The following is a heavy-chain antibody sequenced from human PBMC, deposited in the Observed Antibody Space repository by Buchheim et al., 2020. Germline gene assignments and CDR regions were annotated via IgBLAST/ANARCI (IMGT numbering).Heavy chain of an antibody. Sequence: QVQLVQSGAEVKKPGASVKVSCKASGYTFTGYYMHWVRQAPGQGLEWMGWINPNSGGTYYAQKFQGWVTMTRDTSISTAYMELSRLRSDDTAVYYCARGVSSGWSRDYYYYYGMDVWGQGTT. CDR1: GYTFTGYY. CDR3: ARGVSSGWSRDYYYYYGMDV. V-gene: IGHV1-2*04. D-gene: IGHD6-19*01. CDR2: INPNSGGT. J-gene: IGHJ6*02.